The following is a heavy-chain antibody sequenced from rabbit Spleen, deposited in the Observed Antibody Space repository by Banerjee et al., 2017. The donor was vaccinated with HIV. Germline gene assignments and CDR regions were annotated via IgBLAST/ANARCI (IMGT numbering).Heavy chain of an antibody. J-gene: IGHJ6*01. D-gene: IGHD8-1*01. V-gene: IGHV1S40*01. CDR1: GLDFSGDSY. CDR3: ARDASSSFSSYGMDL. Sequence: QSLEESGGGLVKPGASLTLTCKASGLDFSGDSYDSYMCWVRQPPGKGPEWIACIGAGVSYTTYYATWAKGRFTISKTSSTTVTLQMTSLTAADTATYFCARDASSSFSSYGMDLWGQGTLVTVS. CDR2: IGAGVSYTT.